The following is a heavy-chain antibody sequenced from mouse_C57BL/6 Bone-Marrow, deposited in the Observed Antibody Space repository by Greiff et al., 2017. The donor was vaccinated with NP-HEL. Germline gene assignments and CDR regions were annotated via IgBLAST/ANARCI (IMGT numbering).Heavy chain of an antibody. J-gene: IGHJ3*01. V-gene: IGHV1-59*01. Sequence: QVQLQQPGAELVRPGTSVKLSCKASGYTFTSYWMHWVKQRPGQGLEWIGVIDPSDSYTNYIQKFKGKATLTVDTSSSTAYMQLSSLTSEDSAVYYCARRDYDYDWAWFAYWGQGTLVTVSA. CDR2: IDPSDSYT. CDR1: GYTFTSYW. CDR3: ARRDYDYDWAWFAY. D-gene: IGHD2-4*01.